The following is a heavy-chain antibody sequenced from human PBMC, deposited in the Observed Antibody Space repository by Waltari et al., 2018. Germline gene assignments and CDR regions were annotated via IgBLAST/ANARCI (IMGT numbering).Heavy chain of an antibody. D-gene: IGHD2-2*01. CDR3: AKEDIVVVPAAGGAFDI. J-gene: IGHJ3*02. V-gene: IGHV3-30*02. Sequence: QVQLVESGGGVVQPGGSLRLSCAASGFTFSSYGMHCVRQAPGKGLEWVAFIRYDGSNKYYADSVKGRFTISRDNSKNTLYLQMNSLRAEDTAVYYCAKEDIVVVPAAGGAFDIWGQGTMVTVSS. CDR1: GFTFSSYG. CDR2: IRYDGSNK.